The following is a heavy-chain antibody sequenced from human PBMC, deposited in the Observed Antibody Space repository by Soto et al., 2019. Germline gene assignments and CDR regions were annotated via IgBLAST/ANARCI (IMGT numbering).Heavy chain of an antibody. J-gene: IGHJ4*02. D-gene: IGHD5-12*01. V-gene: IGHV4-59*01. CDR1: GGSISSYY. Sequence: PSETLSLTCTVSGGSISSYYWSWIRQPPGKGLEWIGYIYYSGSTNYNPSLKSRVTISVDPSKNQFSLKLSSVTAADTAVYYCASSIVATINFDYWGQGTLVTVSS. CDR3: ASSIVATINFDY. CDR2: IYYSGST.